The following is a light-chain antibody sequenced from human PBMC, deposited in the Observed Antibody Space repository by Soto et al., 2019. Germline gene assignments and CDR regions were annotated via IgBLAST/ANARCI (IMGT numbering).Light chain of an antibody. CDR2: GAS. Sequence: EIVMTQSPATLSVSPGERATLSCRASQSVSSNLAWYQQKPGQAPRLLIYGASTRATGIPARFSGSGSGTDFPPPTSTLRSEDFAVYYCQQYNNWPRTFGKGTKV. J-gene: IGKJ1*01. CDR3: QQYNNWPRT. V-gene: IGKV3-15*01. CDR1: QSVSSN.